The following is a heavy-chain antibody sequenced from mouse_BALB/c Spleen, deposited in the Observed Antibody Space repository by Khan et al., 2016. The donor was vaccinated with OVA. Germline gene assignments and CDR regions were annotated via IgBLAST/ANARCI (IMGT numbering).Heavy chain of an antibody. Sequence: QVQLKESGPGLVQPSQSLSITCTVSGFSLTNYSVHWVRQSPGKGLEWLGVIWSAGSTDYNAAFISRLTIRKDNSRSQVFFKMNSLQPNDTAIYYCARRGYDYGRGDVFAYWGQGTLVTVSA. V-gene: IGHV2-2*02. CDR3: ARRGYDYGRGDVFAY. D-gene: IGHD2-4*01. CDR2: IWSAGST. J-gene: IGHJ3*01. CDR1: GFSLTNYS.